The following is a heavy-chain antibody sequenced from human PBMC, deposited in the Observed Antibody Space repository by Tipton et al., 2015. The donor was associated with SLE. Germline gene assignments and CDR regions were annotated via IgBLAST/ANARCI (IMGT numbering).Heavy chain of an antibody. J-gene: IGHJ4*02. CDR3: VRGGYCDNDRCSTMTGSSE. CDR2: INPGNGHI. CDR1: GYTFSRYA. Sequence: QVQLVQSGPEVKKPGASVKVSCRASGYTFSRYAIHWVRQDPGQRLEWVGWINPGNGHIEYSRKFQGRFTITSDTSANSASMELSSLRSEDTAVFYCVRGGYCDNDRCSTMTGSSEWGQGTLIIVSS. V-gene: IGHV1-3*01. D-gene: IGHD2-8*01.